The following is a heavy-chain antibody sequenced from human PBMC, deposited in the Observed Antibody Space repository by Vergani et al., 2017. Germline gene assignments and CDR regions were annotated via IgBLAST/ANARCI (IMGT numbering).Heavy chain of an antibody. V-gene: IGHV4-30-4*01. D-gene: IGHD6-13*01. CDR2: IYYSGST. Sequence: QVQLQESGPGLVKPSQTLSLTCSASGGSISSGDYYWSWIRQPPGKGLEWIGYIYYSGSTHYNPSLKSRVTISVDTSKNQFSLKLSSVTAADTAVYYCARSSSWYGQFDYWGQGTLVTVSS. CDR3: ARSSSWYGQFDY. CDR1: GGSISSGDYY. J-gene: IGHJ4*02.